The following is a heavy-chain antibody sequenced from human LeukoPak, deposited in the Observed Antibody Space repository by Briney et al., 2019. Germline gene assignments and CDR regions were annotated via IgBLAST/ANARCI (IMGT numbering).Heavy chain of an antibody. J-gene: IGHJ4*02. CDR3: ARVAVDTAMEPYYFDY. V-gene: IGHV3-48*04. CDR2: INSISDTV. D-gene: IGHD5-18*01. CDR1: GFTFRTYG. Sequence: GGSLRLSCAASGFTFRTYGMNWVRQAPGKGLEWISYINSISDTVHYSNSVEGRFTISRDNAKNSLYLQMNSLRAEDTAMYYCARVAVDTAMEPYYFDYWGQGTLVTVSS.